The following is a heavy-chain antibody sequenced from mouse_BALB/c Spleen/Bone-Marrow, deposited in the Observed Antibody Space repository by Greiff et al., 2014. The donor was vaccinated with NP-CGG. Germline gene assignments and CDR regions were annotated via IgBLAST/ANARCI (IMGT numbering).Heavy chain of an antibody. V-gene: IGHV1-9*01. CDR3: ARSPY. CDR2: ILPGSGIT. Sequence: QVQLQQSGAELMKPGASVKISCKATGYTFNSYWIEWVKQRPGHGLEWIGEILPGSGITNYNEKFKVKATFNADTSSNTACMQLSSLTSVDSAVYYCARSPYWGQGTLVTVSA. CDR1: GYTFNSYW. J-gene: IGHJ3*01.